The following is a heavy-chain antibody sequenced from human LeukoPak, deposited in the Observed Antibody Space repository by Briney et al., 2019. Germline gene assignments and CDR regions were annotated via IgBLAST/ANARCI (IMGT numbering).Heavy chain of an antibody. V-gene: IGHV3-30*02. CDR1: GFTFSSYG. D-gene: IGHD3-16*01. Sequence: GGSLRLSCAASGFTFSSYGMHWVRQAPGKGLEWVAFIQYDGSNKYYADSVKGRFTISRDNSKNTLYLQMNSLRAEDTAVYYCANLGGRDDYWGQGTLVTVSS. CDR3: ANLGGRDDY. CDR2: IQYDGSNK. J-gene: IGHJ4*02.